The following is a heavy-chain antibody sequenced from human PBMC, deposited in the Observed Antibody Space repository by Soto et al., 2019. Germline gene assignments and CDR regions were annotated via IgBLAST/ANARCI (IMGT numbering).Heavy chain of an antibody. V-gene: IGHV5-51*01. Sequence: RGESLKISCKGSGYSFTSYWIGWVRQMPGKGLEWMGIIYPGDSDTRYSPSFQGQVTISADKSISTAYLQWSSLKASDTAMYYCARQNYDILTGYNWFDPWGQGTLVTVSS. CDR1: GYSFTSYW. J-gene: IGHJ5*02. CDR2: IYPGDSDT. CDR3: ARQNYDILTGYNWFDP. D-gene: IGHD3-9*01.